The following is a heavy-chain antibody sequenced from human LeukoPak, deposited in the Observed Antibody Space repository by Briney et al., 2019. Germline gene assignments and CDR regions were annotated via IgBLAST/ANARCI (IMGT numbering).Heavy chain of an antibody. Sequence: GGSLRLSCAASGFTFSSYWMSWVCQAPGKGLEWVANIKQDGSEKYYVDYVKGRFTISRDNAKNSLYLQMNSLRAEDTAVYYCARSGSYSFVKAFDIWGQGTMVTVSS. CDR2: IKQDGSEK. V-gene: IGHV3-7*01. CDR1: GFTFSSYW. J-gene: IGHJ3*02. D-gene: IGHD1-26*01. CDR3: ARSGSYSFVKAFDI.